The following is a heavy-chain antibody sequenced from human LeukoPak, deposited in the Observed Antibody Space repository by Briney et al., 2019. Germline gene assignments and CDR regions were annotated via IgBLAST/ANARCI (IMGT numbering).Heavy chain of an antibody. Sequence: ASVKVSCKVSGYTLTELSMHWVRQAPGKGLEWMGGFDPEDGETIYAQKFQGRVTMTEDTSTDTAYMELSSLRSEDTAVYYCATDLGSHGLPRRNNWFDPWGQGTLVTVSS. J-gene: IGHJ5*02. V-gene: IGHV1-24*01. CDR3: ATDLGSHGLPRRNNWFDP. CDR2: FDPEDGET. CDR1: GYTLTELS. D-gene: IGHD7-27*01.